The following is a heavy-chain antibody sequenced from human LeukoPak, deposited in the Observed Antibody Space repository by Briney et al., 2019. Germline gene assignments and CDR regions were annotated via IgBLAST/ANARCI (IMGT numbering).Heavy chain of an antibody. CDR2: VTASAGNT. Sequence: GGSLRLSCAASGFTFSSYTMSWVRQAPGKGLEWVSAVTASAGNTYYADSVKGRFTISRDNSKNTLYLQVNSLRAEDTAVYYCAKGDYYGSGSTFKNGMDVWGQGTTVTVSS. CDR1: GFTFSSYT. J-gene: IGHJ6*02. D-gene: IGHD3-10*01. V-gene: IGHV3-23*01. CDR3: AKGDYYGSGSTFKNGMDV.